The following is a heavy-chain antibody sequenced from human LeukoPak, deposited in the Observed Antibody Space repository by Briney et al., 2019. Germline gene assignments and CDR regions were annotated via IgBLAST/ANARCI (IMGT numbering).Heavy chain of an antibody. CDR3: ATLSLPSYFDY. V-gene: IGHV4-4*02. J-gene: IGHJ4*02. CDR1: GGSISSSNW. Sequence: PSETLSLTCAVSGGSISSSNWWNWVRQPPGKGLEWIGEIYHSGSTNYNPSLKTRLTISVHKSKNQFSLKLSSVTAADTAIYYCATLSLPSYFDYWGQGALVTVSS. CDR2: IYHSGST.